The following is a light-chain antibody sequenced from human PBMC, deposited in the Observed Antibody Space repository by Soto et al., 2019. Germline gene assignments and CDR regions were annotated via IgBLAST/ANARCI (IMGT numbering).Light chain of an antibody. CDR2: DVS. Sequence: QSALTQPASVSGSPGQSITISCTGTSSDIGYYNFVSWYQQNPDKAPKLMIYDVSNRPSGVSNRFSGSKSGNTASLTISGLQADDEADYYCSSYTNSSTRVVFGGGTKVTVL. CDR3: SSYTNSSTRVV. V-gene: IGLV2-14*01. J-gene: IGLJ2*01. CDR1: SSDIGYYNF.